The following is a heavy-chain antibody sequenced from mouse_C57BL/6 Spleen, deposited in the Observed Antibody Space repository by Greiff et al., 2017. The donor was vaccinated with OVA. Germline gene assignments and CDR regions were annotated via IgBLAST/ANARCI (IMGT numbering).Heavy chain of an antibody. CDR3: ASGDYDGSYAMDY. D-gene: IGHD2-4*01. CDR2: IDPANGNT. Sequence: EVQLKESVAELVRPGASVKLSCTASGFNIKNTYMHWVKQRPEQGLEWIGRIDPANGNTKYAPKFQGKATITADTSSNTAYLQLSSLTSEDTAIYYCASGDYDGSYAMDYWGQGTSVTVSS. J-gene: IGHJ4*01. CDR1: GFNIKNTY. V-gene: IGHV14-3*01.